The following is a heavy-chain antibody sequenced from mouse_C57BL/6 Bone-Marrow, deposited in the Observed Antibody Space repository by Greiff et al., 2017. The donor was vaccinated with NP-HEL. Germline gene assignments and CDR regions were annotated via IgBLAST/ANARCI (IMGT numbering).Heavy chain of an antibody. CDR3: ARGLSHAMYY. CDR1: GYAFSSYW. J-gene: IGHJ4*01. CDR2: IYPGAGDT. Sequence: QVQLQQSGAELVKPGASVKISCKASGYAFSSYWMNWVKQRPGKGLEWIGQIYPGAGDTNYNGKFKGKATLTADKSSSTAYMQLIILTSEDSAVYFCARGLSHAMYYWGQGTSVTVSS. V-gene: IGHV1-80*01. D-gene: IGHD3-2*02.